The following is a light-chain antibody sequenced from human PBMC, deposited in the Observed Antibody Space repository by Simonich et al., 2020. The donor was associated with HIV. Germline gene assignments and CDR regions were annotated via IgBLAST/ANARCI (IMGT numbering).Light chain of an antibody. V-gene: IGKV3-15*01. CDR3: QQYDNWPPWT. CDR2: GAS. J-gene: IGKJ1*01. Sequence: EIVMTQFPATLSVSPGERATLSCRASQSISNNLAWYQQKPGQAPRLLTNGASTRATGIPARFSGSGSGTEFTLTIGNMQSEDFAVYYCQQYDNWPPWTFGQGTKVEIK. CDR1: QSISNN.